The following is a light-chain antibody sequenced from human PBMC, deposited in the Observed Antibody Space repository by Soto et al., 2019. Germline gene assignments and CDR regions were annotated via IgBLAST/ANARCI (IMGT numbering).Light chain of an antibody. V-gene: IGKV3-20*01. Sequence: EIVLTLSPGTLSLSPGERATLSCRASQSVRSTYLSWYQQRPGQAPRLLIYGVFNRATGIPDRFSGSGSGTDFTLTISRLEPEDFAVYYCQQYDNSPPMYTFGQGTKVEIK. CDR2: GVF. CDR3: QQYDNSPPMYT. CDR1: QSVRSTY. J-gene: IGKJ2*01.